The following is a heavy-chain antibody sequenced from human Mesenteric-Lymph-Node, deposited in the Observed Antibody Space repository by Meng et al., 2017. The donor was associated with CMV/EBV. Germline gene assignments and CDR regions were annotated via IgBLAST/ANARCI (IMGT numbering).Heavy chain of an antibody. D-gene: IGHD3-3*01. CDR1: GFTFSSYA. J-gene: IGHJ6*02. CDR3: ARASTVGYDFWSGYHLYYGMDV. Sequence: GESLKISCAASGFTFSSYAMHWVRQAPGKGLEWVAVISYDGSNKYYADSVKGRFTISRDNSKNTLYLQMNSLRAEDTAVYYCARASTVGYDFWSGYHLYYGMDVWGQGTTVTVSS. V-gene: IGHV3-30*04. CDR2: ISYDGSNK.